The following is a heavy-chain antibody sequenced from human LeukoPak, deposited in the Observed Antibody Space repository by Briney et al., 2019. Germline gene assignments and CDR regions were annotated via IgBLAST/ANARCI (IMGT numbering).Heavy chain of an antibody. CDR3: VKRRRESSGHFDS. CDR1: GFTFSSYN. Sequence: GGSLRLSCAASGFTFSSYNMNWVRQAPGKGLEWVSSISSSSDYIYYADSVKGRFTISKDNSKNTLYMRMSSLRAEDTAVYYCVKRRRESSGHFDSWGQGTPVTVSS. V-gene: IGHV3-21*04. CDR2: ISSSSDYI. D-gene: IGHD3-22*01. J-gene: IGHJ4*02.